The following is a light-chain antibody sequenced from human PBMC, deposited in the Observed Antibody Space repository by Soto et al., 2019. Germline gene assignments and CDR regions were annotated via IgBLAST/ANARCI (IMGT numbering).Light chain of an antibody. CDR1: SSDVGSYNL. Sequence: QSALTQPASVPGSPGQSITISCTGTSSDVGSYNLVSWYQQHPGKAPKLMIYEVSKPPSGASNRFSSSTSGNTASLTVPALQAEGEDDYYCCSYAGSNTYYVFGTGTKLTVL. CDR3: CSYAGSNTYYV. J-gene: IGLJ1*01. CDR2: EVS. V-gene: IGLV2-23*02.